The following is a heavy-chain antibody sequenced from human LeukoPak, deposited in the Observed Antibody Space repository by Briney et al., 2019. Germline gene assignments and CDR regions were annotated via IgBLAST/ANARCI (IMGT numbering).Heavy chain of an antibody. CDR1: GFTFSSYA. CDR2: ISGRGGST. V-gene: IGHV3-23*01. D-gene: IGHD3-22*01. Sequence: GGSLRLSCAASGFTFSSYAMSWVRQAPGKGLEWVSAISGRGGSTYYADSVKGRFTISRDNSKNTLYLQMNSLRAEDTAVYYCAKPYDSSGLFDYWGQGTLVTVSS. J-gene: IGHJ4*02. CDR3: AKPYDSSGLFDY.